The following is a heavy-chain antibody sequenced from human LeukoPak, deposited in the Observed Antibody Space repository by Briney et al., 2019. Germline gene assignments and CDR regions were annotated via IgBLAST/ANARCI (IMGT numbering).Heavy chain of an antibody. D-gene: IGHD3-22*01. CDR3: ARARNYYDRMDNYYYYYMDV. Sequence: PSETLSLTCTVSGGSISSSSYYWGWIRQPPGKGLEWIGSIYYSGSTYYNPSLKSRVTISVDTSKNQFSLKLSSVTAADTAVYYCARARNYYDRMDNYYYYYMDVWGKGTTVTVSS. J-gene: IGHJ6*03. CDR2: IYYSGST. V-gene: IGHV4-39*07. CDR1: GGSISSSSYY.